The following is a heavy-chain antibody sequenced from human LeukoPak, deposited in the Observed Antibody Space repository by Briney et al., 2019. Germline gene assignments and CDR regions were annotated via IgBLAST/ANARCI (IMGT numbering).Heavy chain of an antibody. V-gene: IGHV1-18*01. J-gene: IGHJ4*02. CDR2: ISAYNGNT. CDR1: GYTFTSYG. D-gene: IGHD3-3*01. CDR3: ARVNQTADYDFWSGYLDY. Sequence: ASVKVCCKASGYTFTSYGISWVRQAPGQGLEWMGWISAYNGNTNYAQKLQGRVTMTTDTSTSTAYMELRSLRSDDTAVYYCARVNQTADYDFWSGYLDYWGQGTLVTVSS.